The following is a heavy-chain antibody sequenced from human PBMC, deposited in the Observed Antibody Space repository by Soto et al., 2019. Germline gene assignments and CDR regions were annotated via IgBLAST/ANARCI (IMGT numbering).Heavy chain of an antibody. CDR3: ARRVRCNYFAY. CDR2: IIPIFGTA. J-gene: IGHJ4*02. Sequence: VASVKVSCKASGGTFSSYAISWVRQAPGQGLEWMGGIIPIFGTANYAQKFQGRVTITADESTSTAYMELSSLRSEDTAVYYCARRVRCNYFAYWGQGTLVTVSS. CDR1: GGTFSSYA. V-gene: IGHV1-69*13.